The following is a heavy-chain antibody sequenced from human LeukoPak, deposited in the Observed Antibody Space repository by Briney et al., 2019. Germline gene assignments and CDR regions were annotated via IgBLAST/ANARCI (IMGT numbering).Heavy chain of an antibody. CDR3: ARPNWNYESSYYYSYYMDV. Sequence: PGGSLRLSCAASGFTFSSYSMNWVRQAPGKGLEWVSYISSSSSTIYYADSVKGRFTISRDNPKNSLYLQMNSLRAEDTAVYYCARPNWNYESSYYYSYYMDVWGKGTTVTVSS. CDR1: GFTFSSYS. J-gene: IGHJ6*03. CDR2: ISSSSSTI. D-gene: IGHD1-7*01. V-gene: IGHV3-48*04.